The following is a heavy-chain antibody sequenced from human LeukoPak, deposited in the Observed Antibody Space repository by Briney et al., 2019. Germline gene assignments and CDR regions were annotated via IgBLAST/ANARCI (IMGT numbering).Heavy chain of an antibody. CDR1: GFTVSSNY. D-gene: IGHD2-15*01. J-gene: IGHJ4*02. V-gene: IGHV3-53*01. CDR2: IYSGGST. CDR3: ARQIGYCSSGTCYFDF. Sequence: GGSLRLSCAASGFTVSSNYMSWVRQAPGKGLEWVSVIYSGGSTYYADSVKGRFTISRDKSKNTLYLQMNSLRAEDTAVYYCARQIGYCSSGTCYFDFWGQGSLVTVSS.